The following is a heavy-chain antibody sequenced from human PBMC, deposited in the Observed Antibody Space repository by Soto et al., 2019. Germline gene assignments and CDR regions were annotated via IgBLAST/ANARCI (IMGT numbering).Heavy chain of an antibody. V-gene: IGHV4-38-2*02. Sequence: SETXSLTCSFSGYSISSGYYFCCIRQPPGKGLEWIGSIYHGGSTYYNPSLKSRVTISVDTSKNQFSLKLSSVTAADTAVYYCARGAHYYDSSGYYKLESWGKGTLATVS. CDR2: IYHGGST. D-gene: IGHD3-22*01. CDR3: ARGAHYYDSSGYYKLES. J-gene: IGHJ4*02. CDR1: GYSISSGYY.